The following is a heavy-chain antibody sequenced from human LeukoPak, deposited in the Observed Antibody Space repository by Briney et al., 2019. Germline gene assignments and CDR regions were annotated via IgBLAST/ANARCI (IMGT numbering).Heavy chain of an antibody. D-gene: IGHD3-16*01. CDR3: ARSVLLVWGFDP. CDR2: INPSGGST. CDR1: GYTFTSHY. Sequence: ASVKVSCKASGYTFTSHYMHWVRQAPGQGLEWMGTINPSGGSTTYAQKFQGRVTMTRDTSTSTVYMELSSLRSEDTAVYYCARSVLLVWGFDPWGQGTLVTVSS. J-gene: IGHJ5*02. V-gene: IGHV1-46*01.